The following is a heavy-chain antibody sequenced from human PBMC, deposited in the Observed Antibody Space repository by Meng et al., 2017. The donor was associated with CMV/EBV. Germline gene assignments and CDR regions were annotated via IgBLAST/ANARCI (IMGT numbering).Heavy chain of an antibody. CDR1: CGSTSRGDYY. J-gene: IGHJ4*02. Sequence: RQGWRPGLATPQHPLSLPCTVSCGSTSRGDYYWSWIRQPQGKGLEWIGYIYYSGSTYYNPSLKSRVTISVDTSKNQFSLTLSAVTAADTAVYYCARVTSRVAGAFDYWGQGTLVTVSS. V-gene: IGHV4-30-4*08. CDR3: ARVTSRVAGAFDY. CDR2: IYYSGST. D-gene: IGHD1-14*01.